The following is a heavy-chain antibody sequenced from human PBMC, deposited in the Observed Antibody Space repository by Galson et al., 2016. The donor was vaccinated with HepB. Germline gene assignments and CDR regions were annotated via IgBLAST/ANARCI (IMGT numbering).Heavy chain of an antibody. Sequence: SETLSLTCSLSSGPISSYYWTWIRQPPGKGLEWIGHVYYTGSTDYNPSLKSRVSISVDTSKDQFSLKLSSVTAADTAVYYCATRRTTIRNSYQVDVWGKGTTV. J-gene: IGHJ6*03. CDR3: ATRRTTIRNSYQVDV. V-gene: IGHV4-59*01. CDR1: SGPISSYY. CDR2: VYYTGST. D-gene: IGHD1-1*01.